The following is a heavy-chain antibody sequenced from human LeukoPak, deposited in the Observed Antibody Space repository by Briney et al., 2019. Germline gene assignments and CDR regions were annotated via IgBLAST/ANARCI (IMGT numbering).Heavy chain of an antibody. CDR2: INSDSGFT. D-gene: IGHD3-9*01. Sequence: AASVKVSCKASGYTFTGYYMNRVRPAPGQGLEWMGWINSDSGFTKYAQKFQGRVTMTRDTSTTTVYMDLTRLTSDDTAVYYCARNFDMKWFDPWGQGTLVTVSS. CDR3: ARNFDMKWFDP. J-gene: IGHJ5*02. V-gene: IGHV1-2*02. CDR1: GYTFTGYY.